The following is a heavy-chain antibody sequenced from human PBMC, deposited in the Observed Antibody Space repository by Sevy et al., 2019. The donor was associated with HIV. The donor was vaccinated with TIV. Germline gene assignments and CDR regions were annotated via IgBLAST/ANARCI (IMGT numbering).Heavy chain of an antibody. V-gene: IGHV3-48*03. CDR2: IVNSVSTV. D-gene: IGHD3-22*01. J-gene: IGHJ4*02. CDR1: GFTFSSYE. CDR3: ARGPHYYYDSSAFFEY. Sequence: GGSLRLSCTAAGFTFSSYEMNWVRQAPGKGLEWVSSIVNSVSTVYYADSVKGRFTISRDNAKNSLFLQMNSLRAEDTAIYYCARGPHYYYDSSAFFEYWGQGTLVTVSS.